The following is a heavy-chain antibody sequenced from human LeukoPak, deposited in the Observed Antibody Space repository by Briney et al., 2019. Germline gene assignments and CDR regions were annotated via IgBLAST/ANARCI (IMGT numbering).Heavy chain of an antibody. V-gene: IGHV5-51*03. D-gene: IGHD3-22*01. CDR3: ARLRRDYYDSSGTVGYYYGMDV. Sequence: KPGESLKISCKGSGYSFTSYWIGWVRQMPGKGLDWMGIIYPGDSDTRYGPSFQGQVTISADKSISTAYLQWSSLKASDTAVYYCARLRRDYYDSSGTVGYYYGMDVWGQGTTVTVSS. CDR1: GYSFTSYW. J-gene: IGHJ6*02. CDR2: IYPGDSDT.